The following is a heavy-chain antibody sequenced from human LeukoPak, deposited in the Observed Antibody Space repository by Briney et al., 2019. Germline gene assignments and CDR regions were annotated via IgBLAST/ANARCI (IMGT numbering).Heavy chain of an antibody. V-gene: IGHV1-24*01. J-gene: IGHJ4*02. CDR3: ATDPLRFGELSF. D-gene: IGHD3-10*01. CDR1: GYTLTELS. Sequence: ASVKVSCKVSGYTLTELSMHWVRQAPGKGLEWMRGFDPEDGETIYAQKFQGRVTMTEDTSTDTAYMELSSLRSEDTAVYYCATDPLRFGELSFWGQGTLVTVSS. CDR2: FDPEDGET.